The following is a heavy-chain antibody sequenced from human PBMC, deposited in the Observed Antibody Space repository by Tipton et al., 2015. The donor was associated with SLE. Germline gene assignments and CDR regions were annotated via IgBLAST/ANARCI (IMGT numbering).Heavy chain of an antibody. J-gene: IGHJ4*02. Sequence: GLVKPSETLSLTCTVSGGSISSRSYYWGWIRQPPGKGLEWIGSIYYSGSTYYNPSLKSRVTISVDTSKNQFSLKLSSVTAADTAVYYCARQAPKVALDYWGQGTLVTVSS. CDR3: ARQAPKVALDY. D-gene: IGHD5-12*01. CDR2: IYYSGST. CDR1: GGSISSRSYY. V-gene: IGHV4-39*01.